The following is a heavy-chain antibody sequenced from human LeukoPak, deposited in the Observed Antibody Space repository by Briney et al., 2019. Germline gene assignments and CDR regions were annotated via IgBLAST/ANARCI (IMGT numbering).Heavy chain of an antibody. J-gene: IGHJ5*02. D-gene: IGHD3-22*01. CDR3: ARLPPPYYYDSSGYYYFDWFDP. V-gene: IGHV1-46*01. CDR1: GYTFTSYY. Sequence: ASVKVSCKASGYTFTSYYMHWVRQAPGQGLEWMGIINPSGGSTSYAQKFQGRVTMTRDMSTSTVYMELSSLRSEDTAVYYCARLPPPYYYDSSGYYYFDWFDPWGQGTLVTVSS. CDR2: INPSGGST.